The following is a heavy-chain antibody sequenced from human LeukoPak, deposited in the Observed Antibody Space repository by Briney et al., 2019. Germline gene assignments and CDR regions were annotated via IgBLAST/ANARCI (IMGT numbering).Heavy chain of an antibody. J-gene: IGHJ4*02. V-gene: IGHV3-30*02. CDR3: AKVQMATTIPFDY. D-gene: IGHD5-24*01. CDR2: IRYDGSNK. CDR1: GFTFSSHG. Sequence: PGGSLRLSCAASGFTFSSHGMHWVRQAPGKGLEWVAFIRYDGSNKYYADSVKGRFTISRDNSKNTLYLQMNSLRAEDTAVYHCAKVQMATTIPFDYWGQGTLVTVSS.